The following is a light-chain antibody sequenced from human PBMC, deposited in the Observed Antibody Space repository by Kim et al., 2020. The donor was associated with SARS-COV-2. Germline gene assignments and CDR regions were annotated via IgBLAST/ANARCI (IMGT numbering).Light chain of an antibody. Sequence: EVVLTQSPGTLSLSPGERATLSCRASQTINDNYLAWYQQKPGQAPRPLIYDAFNRATGIPDGFSGSGSGTDFTLTISKLEPEDFAVYYCQQYDTSKTFGQGTKVDIK. CDR1: QTINDNY. CDR3: QQYDTSKT. V-gene: IGKV3-20*01. J-gene: IGKJ1*01. CDR2: DAF.